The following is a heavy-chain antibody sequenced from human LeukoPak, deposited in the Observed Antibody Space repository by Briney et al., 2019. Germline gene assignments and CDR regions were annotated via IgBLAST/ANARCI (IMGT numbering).Heavy chain of an antibody. CDR1: GSTFSDHY. CDR2: TRNKANSYTT. CDR3: ARVSTVYYYGMDV. Sequence: GGSLRLSCAASGSTFSDHYMDWVRQAPGKGLEWVGRTRNKANSYTTEYAASVKGRFTIPRDDSKNSLYLQMNSLKTEDTAVYYCARVSTVYYYGMDVWGQGTTVTVSS. D-gene: IGHD4-11*01. V-gene: IGHV3-72*01. J-gene: IGHJ6*02.